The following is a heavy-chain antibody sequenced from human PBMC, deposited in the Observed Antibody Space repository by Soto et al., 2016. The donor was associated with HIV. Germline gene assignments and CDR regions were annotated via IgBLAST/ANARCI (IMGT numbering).Heavy chain of an antibody. J-gene: IGHJ4*02. CDR2: ILPNTGGT. Sequence: QVQLVQSGAEVKKPGSSVKVSCKASGYSFSGYYMHWVRQAPGQGLEWMGWILPNTGGTKYAHNLQGRVTMTRNTSISTAYMELTNLRSDDTAVYYCVSYGYWGQGTLVTVSS. CDR1: GYSFSGYY. CDR3: VSYGY. V-gene: IGHV1-2*02. D-gene: IGHD3-16*01.